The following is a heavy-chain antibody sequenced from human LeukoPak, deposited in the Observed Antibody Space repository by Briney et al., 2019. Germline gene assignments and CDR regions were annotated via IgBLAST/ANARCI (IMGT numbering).Heavy chain of an antibody. Sequence: SETLSLTCGVYGGSFSGYYWSLIRQPPGKGLEWIGEINHSGSTNYNPSLKSRVSISVDTSKNQFYLKLSSVTAADTAVYYCARGSGWYPHWGQGTLVTVSS. J-gene: IGHJ1*01. CDR3: ARGSGWYPH. V-gene: IGHV4-34*01. CDR1: GGSFSGYY. D-gene: IGHD6-19*01. CDR2: INHSGST.